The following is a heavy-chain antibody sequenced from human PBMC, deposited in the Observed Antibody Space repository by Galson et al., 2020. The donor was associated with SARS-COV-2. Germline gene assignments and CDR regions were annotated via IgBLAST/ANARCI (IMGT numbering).Heavy chain of an antibody. CDR2: ITPYNGHT. V-gene: IGHV1-18*01. Sequence: ASVKVSCKASGYTFTTYDITWVRQAPGQGLEWMGWITPYNGHTKYAQNFQGRVTLTTDTSTNTAHMELRSLRSDDTAVYYCARDSETDYFNYWGQGTLVTVSS. CDR3: ARDSETDYFNY. CDR1: GYTFTTYD. J-gene: IGHJ4*02.